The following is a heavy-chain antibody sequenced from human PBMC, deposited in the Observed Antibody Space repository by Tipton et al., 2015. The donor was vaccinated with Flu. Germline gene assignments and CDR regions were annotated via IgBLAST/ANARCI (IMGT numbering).Heavy chain of an antibody. CDR2: IYYSGST. V-gene: IGHV4-39*07. D-gene: IGHD2-2*01. CDR1: GGSISSSSYY. CDR3: AREAAPGYVPMYYFDY. Sequence: TLSLTCTVSGGSISSSSYYWGWIRQPPGKGLEWIGSIYYSGSTYYNPSLKSRVTISVDTSKNQFSLKLSSVTAADTAVYYCAREAAPGYVPMYYFDYWGQGTLVTVSS. J-gene: IGHJ4*02.